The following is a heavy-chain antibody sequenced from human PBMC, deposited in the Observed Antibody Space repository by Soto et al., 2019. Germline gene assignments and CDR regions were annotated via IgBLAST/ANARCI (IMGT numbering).Heavy chain of an antibody. Sequence: GGSLRLSCAASGFTFSRYSMNWVRQAPGKGPEWISYISSSSSTIHYADSVKGRFTISRDNAKNSLYLQMNSLRAEDTAVYYCASGTIEAAGPPSDYWGLGRVVTVSS. CDR3: ASGTIEAAGPPSDY. CDR2: ISSSSSTI. CDR1: GFTFSRYS. V-gene: IGHV3-48*01. J-gene: IGHJ4*02. D-gene: IGHD6-13*01.